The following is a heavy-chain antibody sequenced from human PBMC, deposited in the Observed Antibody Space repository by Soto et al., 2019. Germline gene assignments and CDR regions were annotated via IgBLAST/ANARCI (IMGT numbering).Heavy chain of an antibody. CDR1: GGTFSSYA. CDR2: IIPIFGPA. D-gene: IGHD1-26*01. CDR3: ARGAGDSGRPKAVGGYYYGMDV. Sequence: AASVKVSCKASGGTFSSYAISWVRQAPGQGLEWMGGIIPIFGPANYAQKFQGRVTITADESTSTAYMELSSLRSEDTAVYYCARGAGDSGRPKAVGGYYYGMDVWGQGTTVTVTS. J-gene: IGHJ6*02. V-gene: IGHV1-69*13.